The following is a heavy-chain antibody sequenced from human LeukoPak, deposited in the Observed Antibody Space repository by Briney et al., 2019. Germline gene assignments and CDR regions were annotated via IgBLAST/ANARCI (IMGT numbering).Heavy chain of an antibody. V-gene: IGHV3-53*01. J-gene: IGHJ3*02. CDR1: GFTVSSNY. CDR2: IYSGGST. Sequence: AGGSLRLSCAASGFTVSSNYMSWVRQAPGKGLEWVLVIYSGGSTYYADSVKGRFTISRDNSKNTLYLQMNSLRADDTAVYYCARVRLLWFGELDAFDIWGQGTMVTVSS. CDR3: ARVRLLWFGELDAFDI. D-gene: IGHD3-10*01.